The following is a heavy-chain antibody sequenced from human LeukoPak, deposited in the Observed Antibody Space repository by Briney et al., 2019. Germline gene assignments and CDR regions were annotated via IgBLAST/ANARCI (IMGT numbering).Heavy chain of an antibody. CDR1: GYTFTGYY. Sequence: ASVKVSCKASGYTFTGYYMHWVRQAPGQGLEWMGWINPNSGGTNYAQKFQGRVTMTRDTSISTAYMELSRLRSDDTDVYYCARESDHFDWLLIDYWGQGTLVTVSS. J-gene: IGHJ4*02. CDR2: INPNSGGT. D-gene: IGHD3-9*01. CDR3: ARESDHFDWLLIDY. V-gene: IGHV1-2*02.